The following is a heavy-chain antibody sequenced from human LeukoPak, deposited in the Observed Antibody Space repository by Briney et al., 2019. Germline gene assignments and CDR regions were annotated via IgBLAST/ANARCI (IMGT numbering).Heavy chain of an antibody. CDR1: GFTFSSYG. D-gene: IGHD3-22*01. CDR2: ISDGGGST. Sequence: GGSLGLSCAASGFTFSSYGMHWVRQAPGKGLEWVSAISDGGGSTYYADSVKGRFTISRDNSKNTLYLQMNSLRAEDTAVYYCAKPRGSSYAPFDYWGQGTLVTVSS. V-gene: IGHV3-23*01. CDR3: AKPRGSSYAPFDY. J-gene: IGHJ4*02.